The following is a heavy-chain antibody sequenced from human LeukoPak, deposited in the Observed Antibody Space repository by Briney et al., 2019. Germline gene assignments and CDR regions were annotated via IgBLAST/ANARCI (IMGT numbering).Heavy chain of an antibody. V-gene: IGHV4-59*01. CDR2: IYYSGST. CDR1: GGSISSYY. J-gene: IGHJ6*02. D-gene: IGHD1-14*01. CDR3: AGDRHGPGGDYYYGMDV. Sequence: PSETLSLTCTVSGGSISSYYWSWIRQPPGKGLEWIGYIYYSGSTNYNPSLKSRVTISVDTSKNQFSLKLSSVTAADTAVYYCAGDRHGPGGDYYYGMDVWGQGTTVTVSS.